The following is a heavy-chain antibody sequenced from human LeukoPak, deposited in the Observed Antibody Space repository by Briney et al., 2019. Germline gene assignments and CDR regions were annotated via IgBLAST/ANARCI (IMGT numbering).Heavy chain of an antibody. Sequence: SETLSLTCTVSGGSISSGGYYWSWIRQPPGKGLEWIGYAYHSGSTYYNPSLKSRVAISADMSKNQISLKLSSVTAADTALYYCARERGEEYSSGWYKTNFFDTWGQGTRVTVSS. CDR2: AYHSGST. CDR1: GGSISSGGYY. V-gene: IGHV4-30-2*01. CDR3: ARERGEEYSSGWYKTNFFDT. J-gene: IGHJ4*02. D-gene: IGHD6-19*01.